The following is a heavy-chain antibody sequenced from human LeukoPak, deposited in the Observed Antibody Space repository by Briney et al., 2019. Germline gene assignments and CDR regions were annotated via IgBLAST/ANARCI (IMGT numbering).Heavy chain of an antibody. J-gene: IGHJ4*02. D-gene: IGHD3-16*01. CDR2: ISSSSSTI. CDR1: GFTFSSYE. V-gene: IGHV3-48*01. Sequence: PGGSLRLSCAASGFTFSSYEMNWVRQAPGKGLEWVSYISSSSSTIYYADSVEGRFTISRDNAKNSLYLQMNSLRAEDTAVYYCARDLRGTYDYVWGSYYQAPSYFDYWGQGTLVTVSS. CDR3: ARDLRGTYDYVWGSYYQAPSYFDY.